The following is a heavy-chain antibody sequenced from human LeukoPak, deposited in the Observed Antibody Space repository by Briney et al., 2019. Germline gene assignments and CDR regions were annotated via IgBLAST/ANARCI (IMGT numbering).Heavy chain of an antibody. Sequence: PSETLSLTCAVYGGSFSGYYWSWIRQPPGKGLEWIGEFNHSGSTNYNPSLKSRVTISVDTSKNQFSLKLSSVTAADTAVYYCARVDYDYVWGSYRDYWGQGTLVTVSS. CDR3: ARVDYDYVWGSYRDY. V-gene: IGHV4-34*01. CDR1: GGSFSGYY. D-gene: IGHD3-16*02. CDR2: FNHSGST. J-gene: IGHJ4*02.